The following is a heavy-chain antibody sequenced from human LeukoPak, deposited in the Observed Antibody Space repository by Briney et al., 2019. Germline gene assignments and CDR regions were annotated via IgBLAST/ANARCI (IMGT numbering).Heavy chain of an antibody. V-gene: IGHV4-39*07. CDR3: ARDPYSGHYGNDYYYYMDV. J-gene: IGHJ6*03. CDR1: GGSISSSSYY. Sequence: SETLSLTCTVSGGSISSSSYYWGWIRQPPGKGLEWIGSIYYSGSTYYNPSLKSRVTISVDTSKNQFSLKLSSVTAADTAVYYCARDPYSGHYGNDYYYYMDVWGKGTTVTISS. D-gene: IGHD5-12*01. CDR2: IYYSGST.